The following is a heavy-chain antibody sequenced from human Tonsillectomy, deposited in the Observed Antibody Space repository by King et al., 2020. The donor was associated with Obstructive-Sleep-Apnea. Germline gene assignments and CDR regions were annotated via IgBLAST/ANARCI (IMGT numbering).Heavy chain of an antibody. Sequence: VQLQESGPGLVKPSETLSLTCAVSGASISSYYWSWIRQPPGKGLEWIGYIYDNGGTNYTPSLKSRVTISVDTSKNQFSLRLSSVIAADTAVYYCARALDYYDSSGYYYQGGAFDIWGQGTMVTVSS. CDR3: ARALDYYDSSGYYYQGGAFDI. J-gene: IGHJ3*02. CDR1: GASISSYY. V-gene: IGHV4-59*01. D-gene: IGHD3-22*01. CDR2: IYDNGGT.